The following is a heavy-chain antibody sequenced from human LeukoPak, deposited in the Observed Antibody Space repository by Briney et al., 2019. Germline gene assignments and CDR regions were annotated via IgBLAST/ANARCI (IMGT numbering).Heavy chain of an antibody. Sequence: ASVKVSCKASGYTFTGYYMHWVRQAPGQGGEGMGWMKTNSGGTNYAKKFQGRVTITRDTSISTPYIELSRLRSHDTAVYYCARAEDIVVVPAALEFDPWGQGTLVTVSS. CDR3: ARAEDIVVVPAALEFDP. D-gene: IGHD2-2*01. J-gene: IGHJ5*02. V-gene: IGHV1-2*02. CDR1: GYTFTGYY. CDR2: MKTNSGGT.